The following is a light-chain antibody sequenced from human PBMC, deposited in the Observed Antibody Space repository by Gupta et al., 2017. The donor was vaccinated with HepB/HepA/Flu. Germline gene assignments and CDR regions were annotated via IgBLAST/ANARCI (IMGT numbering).Light chain of an antibody. Sequence: SYDVNQPPSVSVSPGQTATITCSGEESGDKYVSWYQQKPGQSPVLVIFQTDRRPSGIPERFSGSNSGNTATLTISGTQALDESDFYCQTWDTGTVVFGGGTRLTVL. V-gene: IGLV3-1*01. CDR2: QTD. J-gene: IGLJ2*01. CDR3: QTWDTGTVV. CDR1: ESGDKY.